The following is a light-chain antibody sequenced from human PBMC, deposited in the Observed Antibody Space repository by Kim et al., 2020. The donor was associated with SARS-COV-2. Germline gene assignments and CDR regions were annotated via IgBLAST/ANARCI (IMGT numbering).Light chain of an antibody. CDR3: QQYHTSPYN. J-gene: IGKJ2*01. Sequence: SLSPGEIATLSCRAGQSVSTYLAWYQQKPGQSPRLLIYGAFNRAPGIPDRFSGSESGTDFTLTISGLEPEDFAVYYCQQYHTSPYNFGPGTKLEI. CDR2: GAF. CDR1: QSVSTY. V-gene: IGKV3-20*01.